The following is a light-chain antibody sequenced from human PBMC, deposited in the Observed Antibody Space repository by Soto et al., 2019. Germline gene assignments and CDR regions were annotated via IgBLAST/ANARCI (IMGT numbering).Light chain of an antibody. CDR3: QHYNDYSWT. J-gene: IGKJ1*01. Sequence: DIHMTQSPSTLSASVGDRVTITCRASQSISIWLAWYQQKPGRAPNLLIYGTSSLESGVPSRFSGSGSGTEFTLPISSLQPDDFATYYCQHYNDYSWTFGQGTKVDIK. CDR2: GTS. CDR1: QSISIW. V-gene: IGKV1-5*03.